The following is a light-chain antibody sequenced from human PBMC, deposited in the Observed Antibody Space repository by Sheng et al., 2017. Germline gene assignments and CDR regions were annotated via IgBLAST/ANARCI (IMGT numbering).Light chain of an antibody. CDR2: LYSDNSH. J-gene: IGLJ2*01. CDR3: QTWGAGIV. Sequence: QLVLTQSPSASASLGASVNLTCTLSSGHSSYAIAWHQQRPETCPRFLMKLYSDNSHTKGDGIPDRFSGSSSGAQRYLAISSLQPDDEADYYCQTWGAGIVFGGGTKLTVL. V-gene: IGLV4-69*01. CDR1: SGHSSYA.